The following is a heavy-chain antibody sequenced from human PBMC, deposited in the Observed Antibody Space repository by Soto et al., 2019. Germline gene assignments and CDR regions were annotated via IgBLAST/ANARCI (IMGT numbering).Heavy chain of an antibody. CDR2: IYPDDSDA. CDR3: PTGPDYGDF. J-gene: IGHJ4*02. V-gene: IGHV5-51*01. Sequence: PGESLKIACKGSGYSFSTYWISWVRQMPGRGLEWMGIIYPDDSDAGYSPSFQGQVTISADKSIITAYLQWSSLKASDSAMYYCPTGPDYGDFWGQGTPVTVSS. CDR1: GYSFSTYW.